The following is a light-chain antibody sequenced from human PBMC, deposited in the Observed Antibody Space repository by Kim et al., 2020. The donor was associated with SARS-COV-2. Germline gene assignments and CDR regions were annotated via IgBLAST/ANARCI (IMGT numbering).Light chain of an antibody. J-gene: IGLJ3*02. V-gene: IGLV3-21*01. CDR3: QVWETASDPL. CDR2: DDS. Sequence: AKGEKAGITCEGNNMGAKSVNCDQQKAGQAPVLIMSDDSDRPSGIPERFSGANSGNKATLTITRVEAGDEADYHCQVWETASDPLFGGGTQLTVL. CDR1: NMGAKS.